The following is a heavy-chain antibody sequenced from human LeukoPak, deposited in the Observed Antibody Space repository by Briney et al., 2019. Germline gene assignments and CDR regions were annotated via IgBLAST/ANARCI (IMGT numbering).Heavy chain of an antibody. Sequence: ETLSLTCAVYGGSFSGYYWSWIRQPPGKGLEWVSAISGSGGSTYYADSVKGRFTISRDNSKNTLYLQMNSLRAEDTAVYYCAKVIYYYGSGSYFDYWGQGTLVTVSS. J-gene: IGHJ4*02. CDR2: ISGSGGST. CDR1: GGSFSGYY. D-gene: IGHD3-10*01. V-gene: IGHV3-23*01. CDR3: AKVIYYYGSGSYFDY.